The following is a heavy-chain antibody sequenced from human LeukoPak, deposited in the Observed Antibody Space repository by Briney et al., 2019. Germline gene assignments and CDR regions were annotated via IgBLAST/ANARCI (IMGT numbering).Heavy chain of an antibody. CDR3: ARSGFGSGISFDL. D-gene: IGHD3-10*01. V-gene: IGHV1-8*01. CDR1: GYTFTSYD. Sequence: GASVKVSCKASGYTFTSYDINWVRQAPGQGLEWMGWMNPNSGDTVYPQKFQGRVTMTRDTSITTAYMELSSLRSEDTAVYYCARSGFGSGISFDLWGQGTLVTVSS. CDR2: MNPNSGDT. J-gene: IGHJ5*02.